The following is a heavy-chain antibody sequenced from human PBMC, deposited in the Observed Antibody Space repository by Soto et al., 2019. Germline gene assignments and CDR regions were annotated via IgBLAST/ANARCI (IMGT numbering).Heavy chain of an antibody. CDR2: IIPISGTA. CDR3: ARSQGSSTSLEIYYYYYYGMDV. V-gene: IGHV1-69*01. J-gene: IGHJ6*02. D-gene: IGHD2-2*01. Sequence: QVQLVQSGAEVKKPGSSVKVSCKASGGTFSSYAISWVRQAPGQVLEWMGGIIPISGTANYAQKFQGRVTITAGESTSTAYMELSSLRSEDTAVYYCARSQGSSTSLEIYYYYYYGMDVWGQGTTVTVSS. CDR1: GGTFSSYA.